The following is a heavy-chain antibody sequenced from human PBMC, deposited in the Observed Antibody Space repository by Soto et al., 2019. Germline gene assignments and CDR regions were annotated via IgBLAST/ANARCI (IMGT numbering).Heavy chain of an antibody. CDR2: IYWNDDK. J-gene: IGHJ5*02. CDR3: APTRWYYDFWSGYNNWFDP. CDR1: GFSLSTSGVG. Sequence: QITLKESGPTLVKPTQTLTLTCTFSGFSLSTSGVGVGWIRQPPGKALEWLALIYWNDDKRYSPSLKSRLTITKDTSKNQVVLTMTNMDPVDTATYYCAPTRWYYDFWSGYNNWFDPWGQGTLVTVSS. D-gene: IGHD3-3*01. V-gene: IGHV2-5*01.